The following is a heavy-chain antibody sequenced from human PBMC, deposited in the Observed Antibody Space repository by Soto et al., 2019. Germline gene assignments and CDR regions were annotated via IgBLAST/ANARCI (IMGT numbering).Heavy chain of an antibody. Sequence: GGSLGLSCAASGFTFCSYDMHWVRQATGKGLEWVSAIGTAGDTYYPGSVKGRFTISRENAKNSLYLQMNSLRAEDTAVYYCARGLRGRGYYYGMDVWGQGTTVTVSS. CDR2: IGTAGDT. CDR3: ARGLRGRGYYYGMDV. V-gene: IGHV3-13*01. D-gene: IGHD5-12*01. J-gene: IGHJ6*02. CDR1: GFTFCSYD.